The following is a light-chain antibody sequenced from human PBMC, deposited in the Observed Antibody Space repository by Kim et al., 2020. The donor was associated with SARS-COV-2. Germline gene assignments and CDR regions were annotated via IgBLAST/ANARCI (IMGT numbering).Light chain of an antibody. CDR1: QSVSSD. Sequence: LSVSPGERATRTCRANQSVSSDLAWYQQKPGQAPRLLIYGASTRATGIPARFSGSGSGTEFTLTISSLQSEDFAVYYCQQYNNWRSFGQGTKLEI. CDR3: QQYNNWRS. CDR2: GAS. V-gene: IGKV3-15*01. J-gene: IGKJ2*03.